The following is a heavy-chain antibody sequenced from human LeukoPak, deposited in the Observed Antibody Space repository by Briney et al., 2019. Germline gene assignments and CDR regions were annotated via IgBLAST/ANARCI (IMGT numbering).Heavy chain of an antibody. J-gene: IGHJ3*02. Sequence: SETLSLTCTVSGGSISSYYWSWIRQPPGKGLEWIGYIYYSGSTNYNPSLKSRVTISVDTSKNQFSLKLSSVTAADTAVYYCAKDDRYNWNDAYDAFDIWGQGTMVTVSS. V-gene: IGHV4-59*01. CDR3: AKDDRYNWNDAYDAFDI. CDR2: IYYSGST. CDR1: GGSISSYY. D-gene: IGHD1-1*01.